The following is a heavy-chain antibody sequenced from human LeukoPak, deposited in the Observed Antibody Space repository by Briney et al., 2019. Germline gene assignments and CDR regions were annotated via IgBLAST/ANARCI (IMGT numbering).Heavy chain of an antibody. J-gene: IGHJ5*02. CDR2: ISSSSSYI. CDR1: GFTFSSYS. V-gene: IGHV3-21*04. Sequence: GGSLRLSCAASGFTFSSYSMNWVRQAPGKGLEWVSSISSSSSYIYYADSVKGRFTISRDNAKNSLYLQMNSLRAEDMALYYCAKGSGVGLWGNWFDPWGQGTLVTVSS. D-gene: IGHD2-21*01. CDR3: AKGSGVGLWGNWFDP.